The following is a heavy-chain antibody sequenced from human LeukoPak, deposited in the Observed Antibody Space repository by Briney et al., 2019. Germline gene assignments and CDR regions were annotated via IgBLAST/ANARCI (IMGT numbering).Heavy chain of an antibody. CDR2: IGGGGYTT. J-gene: IGHJ4*02. D-gene: IGHD3-10*01. V-gene: IGHV3-23*01. Sequence: GGSLRLSCVASGLTFGNYGMNWVRQAPGKGLEWVSSIGGGGYTTYYADSVRGRFTISRDNSKNSMYLQMSSLRAEDTAVYYCAEVESSYCRIWGQGTLVTVSS. CDR3: AEVESSYCRI. CDR1: GLTFGNYG.